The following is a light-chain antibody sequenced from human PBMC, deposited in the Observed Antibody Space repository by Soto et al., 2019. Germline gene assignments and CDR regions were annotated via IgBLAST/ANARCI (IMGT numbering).Light chain of an antibody. J-gene: IGKJ4*01. CDR1: QSVVTY. CDR2: DSS. Sequence: EIVLTQSPATLSLSPGERATLSCRASQSVVTYFAWYQQKPGQAPRLLIYDSSKRATGIPARFSGSGSGTDFTLTISSLEPEDFAVYYCQQRSDWPSTFGGGTKVEIK. V-gene: IGKV3-11*01. CDR3: QQRSDWPST.